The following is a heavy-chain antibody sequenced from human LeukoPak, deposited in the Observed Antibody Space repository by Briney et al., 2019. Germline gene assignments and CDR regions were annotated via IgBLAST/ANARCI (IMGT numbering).Heavy chain of an antibody. D-gene: IGHD3-16*01. V-gene: IGHV3-33*01. CDR2: IWNDGTNK. CDR1: GFTFSTYG. CDR3: VRWGSAGLTLDY. Sequence: GGSLRLSCAASGFTFSTYGLHWVRQAPGKGPEWVAVIWNDGTNKYYTDSVKGRFTISKDNSRNTLNLQMDSLRVEDTAVYYCVRWGSAGLTLDYWGQGTLVTVSS. J-gene: IGHJ4*02.